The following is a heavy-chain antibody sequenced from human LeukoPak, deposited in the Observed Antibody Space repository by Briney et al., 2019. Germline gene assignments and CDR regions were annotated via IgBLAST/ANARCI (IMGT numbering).Heavy chain of an antibody. V-gene: IGHV3-23*01. CDR2: ISGSGGST. CDR1: GFTFTSYN. CDR3: VVRGSYPLKFDY. D-gene: IGHD1-26*01. Sequence: PGGSLRLSCAASGFTFTSYNMNWVRQAPGKGLEWVSAISGSGGSTYYADSVKGRFTISRDSSKNTLYLQMNSLRAEDTAAYYCVVRGSYPLKFDYWGQGTLVTVSS. J-gene: IGHJ4*02.